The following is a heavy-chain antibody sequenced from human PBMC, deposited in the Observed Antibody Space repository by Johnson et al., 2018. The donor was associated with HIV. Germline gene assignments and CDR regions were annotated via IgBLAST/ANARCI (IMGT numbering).Heavy chain of an antibody. D-gene: IGHD3-22*01. CDR2: IYWTGGRT. CDR1: GFSFDDYD. Sequence: EVRLVESGGGVVRPGGSLRLSCAASGFSFDDYDMSWVRQAPGKGLEWVSGIYWTGGRTSYADSVKGRFTISRDNAKNSLYLQMNNVRAEDTALYFCARASNYYDSVGYYRRGGGSDIWGQGTMVTVSS. J-gene: IGHJ3*02. V-gene: IGHV3-20*04. CDR3: ARASNYYDSVGYYRRGGGSDI.